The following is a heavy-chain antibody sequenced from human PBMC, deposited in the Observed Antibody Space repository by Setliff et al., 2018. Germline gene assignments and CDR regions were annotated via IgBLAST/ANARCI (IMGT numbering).Heavy chain of an antibody. V-gene: IGHV1-69*10. CDR3: VSTSPPYYFDY. CDR2: IIPILGIA. Sequence: GASVKVSCKASGGTFSSYAISWVRQAPGQGLEWMGGIIPILGIANYARKFQGRVTITADKSTSTAYMELSSLRSEDTAVYYCVSTSPPYYFDYWGQGTLVTVSS. J-gene: IGHJ4*02. D-gene: IGHD2-2*01. CDR1: GGTFSSYA.